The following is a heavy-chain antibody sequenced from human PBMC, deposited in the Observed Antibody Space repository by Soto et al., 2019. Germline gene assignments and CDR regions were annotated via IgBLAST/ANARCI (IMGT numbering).Heavy chain of an antibody. V-gene: IGHV3-13*01. CDR3: AKSQEIGTHFFDS. D-gene: IGHD6-13*01. J-gene: IGHJ4*02. CDR1: GFTFSSYA. Sequence: GGSLRLSCAASGFTFSSYAMHWVRQPTGKGLEWVSSIGTAGDTYYAVSVKGRFTISRDNAKNYLSLQMNSLRAGDMAVYFCAKSQEIGTHFFDSWGQGTQVTVSS. CDR2: IGTAGDT.